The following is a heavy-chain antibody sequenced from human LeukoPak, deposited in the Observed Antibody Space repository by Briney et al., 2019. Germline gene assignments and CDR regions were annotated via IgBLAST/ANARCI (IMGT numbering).Heavy chain of an antibody. J-gene: IGHJ4*02. CDR1: GYTFTGYY. CDR3: ARVSARIQLWAHFDY. D-gene: IGHD5-18*01. Sequence: GASVKVSCKASGYTFTGYYMHWVRQAPGQGLEWVGWINPNSGGTNYAQKFQGRVTMTRDTSISTAYMELSRLRSDDTAVYYCARVSARIQLWAHFDYWGQGTLVTVSS. V-gene: IGHV1-2*02. CDR2: INPNSGGT.